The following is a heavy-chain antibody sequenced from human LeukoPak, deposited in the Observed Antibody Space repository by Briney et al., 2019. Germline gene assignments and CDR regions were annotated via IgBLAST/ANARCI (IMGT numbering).Heavy chain of an antibody. CDR1: GFTFSSYA. CDR2: ISGGGGST. D-gene: IGHD4-17*01. CDR3: AKRMTTVTTAADFDY. Sequence: SGGSLRLSCAASGFTFSSYAMSWVRQAPGKGLEWVSAISGGGGSTYYADSVKGRFTISRDNSKNTLYLQMNSLRAEDTAVYYCAKRMTTVTTAADFDYWGQGTLVTVSS. V-gene: IGHV3-23*01. J-gene: IGHJ4*02.